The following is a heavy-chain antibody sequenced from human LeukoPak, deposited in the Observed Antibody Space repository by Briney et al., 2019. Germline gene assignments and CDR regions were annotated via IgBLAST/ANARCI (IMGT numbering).Heavy chain of an antibody. CDR1: GFTFSSYA. J-gene: IGHJ3*02. D-gene: IGHD6-13*01. V-gene: IGHV3-23*01. Sequence: GGSLRLSCAASGFTFSSYAMSWVRQAPGKGLEWVSAISGSGGSTYYADSVKGRFTISRDNSKNTLYLQMNSLRAEDTAVYYCAKDMESQLVPKTSFDIWGQGTMVTVSS. CDR3: AKDMESQLVPKTSFDI. CDR2: ISGSGGST.